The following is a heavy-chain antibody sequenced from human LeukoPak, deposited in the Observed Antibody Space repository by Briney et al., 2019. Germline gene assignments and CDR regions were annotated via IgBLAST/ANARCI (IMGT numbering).Heavy chain of an antibody. CDR3: ARVNYYDSSGYYKSFDY. J-gene: IGHJ4*02. CDR1: GGSVSSGSYY. CDR2: IYYSGST. V-gene: IGHV4-61*01. D-gene: IGHD3-22*01. Sequence: SETLSLTCTVSGGSVSSGSYYWSWIRQPPGKGLEWIGYIYYSGSTNYNPSLKSRVTKSVDTSKNQFSLKLSSVTAADTAVYFCARVNYYDSSGYYKSFDYWGQGTLVTVSS.